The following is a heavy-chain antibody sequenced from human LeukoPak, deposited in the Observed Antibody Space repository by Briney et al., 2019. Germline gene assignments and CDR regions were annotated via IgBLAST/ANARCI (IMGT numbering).Heavy chain of an antibody. CDR1: GFTFSSYA. D-gene: IGHD2-8*01. J-gene: IGHJ4*02. Sequence: GGSLRLSCAASGFTFSSYAMSWVRQAPGKGLEWVSAISGSGGSTYYADSVKGRFTISRDNSKNTLYLQMNSLRAEDTAVYYCARHDCSNGECHKDFDYWGQGTLVTVSS. CDR3: ARHDCSNGECHKDFDY. V-gene: IGHV3-23*01. CDR2: ISGSGGST.